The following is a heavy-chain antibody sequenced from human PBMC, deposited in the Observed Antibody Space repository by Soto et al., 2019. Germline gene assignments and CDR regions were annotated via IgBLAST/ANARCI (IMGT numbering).Heavy chain of an antibody. J-gene: IGHJ4*02. CDR3: ARDGYNGFDS. D-gene: IGHD5-12*01. CDR1: GFTVSSNY. Sequence: XGSLTLSCAASGFTVSSNYMSWVRQAPGKGLEWVSVIYSGGSASYADSVKGRFTISRDNAKNTLYLQMHIRRDEDTAVYYCARDGYNGFDSWGQGTLATVSS. CDR2: IYSGGSA. V-gene: IGHV3-53*01.